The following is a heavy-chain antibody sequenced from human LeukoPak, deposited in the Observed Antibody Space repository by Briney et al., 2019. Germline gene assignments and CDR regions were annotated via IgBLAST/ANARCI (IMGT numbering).Heavy chain of an antibody. CDR3: ARVGGIYDYVWGSYRHDAFDI. J-gene: IGHJ3*02. D-gene: IGHD3-16*02. CDR1: GGSISSGDYY. CDR2: ISYSGST. V-gene: IGHV4-30-4*08. Sequence: PSQTLSLTCTVSGGSISSGDYYWNWIRQPPGKGLEWIGYISYSGSTYFNPSLRSRVTISVDTSKNQFSLKLGSVTAADTAVYYCARVGGIYDYVWGSYRHDAFDIWGQGTMVTVSS.